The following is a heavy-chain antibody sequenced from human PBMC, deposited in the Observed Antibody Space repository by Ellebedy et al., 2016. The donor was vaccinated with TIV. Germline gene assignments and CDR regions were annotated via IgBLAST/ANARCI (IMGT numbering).Heavy chain of an antibody. V-gene: IGHV3-23*01. D-gene: IGHD3-3*01. J-gene: IGHJ3*02. CDR2: ISGSGGST. CDR1: GFTFSSYA. Sequence: GGSLRLXXAASGFTFSSYAMSWVRQAPGKGLEWVSAISGSGGSTYYADSVKGRFTISRDNAKNSLYLQMNSLRAEDTALYYCAKDRHYDFWSGSNDAFYIWGQGTMVTVSS. CDR3: AKDRHYDFWSGSNDAFYI.